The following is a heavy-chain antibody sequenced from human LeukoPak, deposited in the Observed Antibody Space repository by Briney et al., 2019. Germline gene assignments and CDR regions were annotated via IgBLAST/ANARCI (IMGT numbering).Heavy chain of an antibody. CDR1: GGSFSGYY. J-gene: IGHJ5*02. V-gene: IGHV4-34*01. CDR3: ASSIVIVPAGAGHWLDP. D-gene: IGHD2/OR15-2a*01. CDR2: INHSGST. Sequence: SETLSLTCAVYGGSFSGYYWSWIRQPPGKGLEWIGEINHSGSTNYNPSLKSRVTISLDASKSQFSLTLSSVTAADTAVYYCASSIVIVPAGAGHWLDPWGQGTLVTVSS.